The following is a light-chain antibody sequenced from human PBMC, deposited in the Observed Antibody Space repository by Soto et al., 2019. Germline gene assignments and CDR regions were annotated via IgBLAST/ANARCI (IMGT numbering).Light chain of an antibody. CDR3: QQYNTYPWT. CDR1: QSISSW. CDR2: KAS. J-gene: IGKJ1*01. Sequence: DIQMTQSPSTLSVSFGDRVTIPWVASQSISSWLAWYQQKPGKAPKLLIYKASILEGGVPSRFSGSGYGTEVKLTISNLQPDDFASYCCQQYNTYPWTFGQGTKVDIK. V-gene: IGKV1-5*03.